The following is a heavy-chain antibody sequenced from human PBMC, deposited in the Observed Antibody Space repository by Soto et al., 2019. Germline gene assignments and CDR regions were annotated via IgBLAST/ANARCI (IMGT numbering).Heavy chain of an antibody. CDR1: GFTFSNYA. J-gene: IGHJ4*02. V-gene: IGHV3-30*04. CDR2: ISYDGTIK. CDR3: ARDLSGYGYDY. Sequence: GGSLRLSCVDSGFTFSNYAMHWVRQAPGKGLEWVAIISYDGTIKYYADSVKGRFTISRDNSKNTLYLQMNSLRAEDTAVYYCARDLSGYGYDYWGQGALVTVS. D-gene: IGHD5-18*01.